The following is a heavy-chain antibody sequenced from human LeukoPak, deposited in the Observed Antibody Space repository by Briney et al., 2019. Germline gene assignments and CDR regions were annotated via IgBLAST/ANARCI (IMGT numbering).Heavy chain of an antibody. CDR1: GFTFSSYA. D-gene: IGHD3-22*01. CDR3: ARDPWVRYYYDNSGFAFDI. V-gene: IGHV3-30-3*01. Sequence: GGSLRLSCAASGFTFSSYAMHWVRQAPGKGLEWVAVISYDGSNKYYADSVKGRFTISRDNSKNTLYLQMNSLRAEDTAVYYCARDPWVRYYYDNSGFAFDIWGQGTMVTVSS. J-gene: IGHJ3*02. CDR2: ISYDGSNK.